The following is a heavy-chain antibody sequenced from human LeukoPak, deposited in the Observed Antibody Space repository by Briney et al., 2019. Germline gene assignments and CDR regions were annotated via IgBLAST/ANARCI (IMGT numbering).Heavy chain of an antibody. CDR3: ASHSSQGDAFDI. J-gene: IGHJ3*02. CDR1: GGTFSSYA. V-gene: IGHV1-69*05. CDR2: IIPIFGTA. Sequence: ASVKLSCKASGGTFSSYAISWVRQAPGQGLEWMGGIIPIFGTANYAQKFQGRVTITTDESTRTAYMALSSLRAEDTAVYYCASHSSQGDAFDIWDQGTMVTVSS.